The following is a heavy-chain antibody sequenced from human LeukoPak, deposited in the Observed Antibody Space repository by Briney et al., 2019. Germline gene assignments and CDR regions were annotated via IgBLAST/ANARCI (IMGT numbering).Heavy chain of an antibody. J-gene: IGHJ4*02. D-gene: IGHD6-19*01. CDR3: ARQVAVAGRTD. CDR2: INHSGST. CDR1: GGTFSGYY. V-gene: IGHV4-34*01. Sequence: SETLSLTCAVYGGTFSGYYWSWIRQPPGKGLEWIGEINHSGSTNYNPSLKSRVTISVDTSKNQLSLKLSSVTAADTAVYYCARQVAVAGRTDWGQGTLVTVSS.